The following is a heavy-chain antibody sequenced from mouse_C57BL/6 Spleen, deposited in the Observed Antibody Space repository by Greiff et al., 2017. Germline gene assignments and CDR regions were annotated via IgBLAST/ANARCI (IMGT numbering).Heavy chain of an antibody. CDR1: GYTFTSYW. CDR3: ARSFTTVDEDAMDY. CDR2: IHPNSGST. Sequence: QVQLQQPGAELVKPGASVKLSCKASGYTFTSYWMHWVKQRPGQGLEWIGMIHPNSGSTNYNEKFKSKATLTVDKSSSTAYRQLSSLTSEDSAVYYCARSFTTVDEDAMDYGGQGTSVTVSS. V-gene: IGHV1-64*01. J-gene: IGHJ4*01. D-gene: IGHD1-1*01.